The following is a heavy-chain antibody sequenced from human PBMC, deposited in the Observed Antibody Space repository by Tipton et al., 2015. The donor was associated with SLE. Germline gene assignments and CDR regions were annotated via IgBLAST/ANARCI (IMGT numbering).Heavy chain of an antibody. Sequence: SLRLSCAASGFNFNSYAMSWVRQAPGKGLEWVSVVYNDGSTHYADSVKGRFTSSRDRSKNTLYLQMNSLRAEDTAVYYCARDWDLGAFDIWGQGTMVTVSS. V-gene: IGHV3-23*03. D-gene: IGHD1-26*01. J-gene: IGHJ3*02. CDR3: ARDWDLGAFDI. CDR1: GFNFNSYA. CDR2: VYNDGST.